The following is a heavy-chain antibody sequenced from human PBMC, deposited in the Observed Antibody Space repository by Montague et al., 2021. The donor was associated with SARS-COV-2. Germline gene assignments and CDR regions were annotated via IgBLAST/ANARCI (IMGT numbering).Heavy chain of an antibody. V-gene: IGHV4-34*01. CDR1: GGSLSGYY. CDR3: ARGGRGSRYHLLSGTWFDP. D-gene: IGHD2-2*01. J-gene: IGHJ5*02. CDR2: INHSGTT. Sequence: SETLSLTCAVYGGSLSGYYWSWIRQSPGKGLEWIGEINHSGTTNYNPSLKSRVIISADTFKNQFSLKTSSVTAADTAVYYCARGGRGSRYHLLSGTWFDPWGQGTLVTVSS.